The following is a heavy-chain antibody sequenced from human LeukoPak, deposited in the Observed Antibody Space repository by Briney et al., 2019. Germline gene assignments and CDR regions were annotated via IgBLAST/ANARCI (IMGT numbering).Heavy chain of an antibody. CDR1: GFIFSSYE. V-gene: IGHV3-48*03. J-gene: IGHJ4*02. CDR2: ISSSGSTI. Sequence: PGGSLRLSCAASGFIFSSYEMNWVRQAPGKGLEWVSYISSSGSTIYYADSVKGRFTISRDNAKNSLYLQMNSLRAEDTAVYYCARAPPYCSGGACYFDYWGQGTLVTVSS. D-gene: IGHD2-15*01. CDR3: ARAPPYCSGGACYFDY.